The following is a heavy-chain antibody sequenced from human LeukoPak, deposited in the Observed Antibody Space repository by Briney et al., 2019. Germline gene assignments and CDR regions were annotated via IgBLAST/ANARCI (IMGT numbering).Heavy chain of an antibody. CDR3: ARSLGGGNLVAWFDP. J-gene: IGHJ5*02. V-gene: IGHV1-3*01. CDR1: GYTFTTYA. Sequence: ASVTVSFKASGYTFTTYAMHWVRQAPGQRLEWMGWINAGNGNTKYSQKFQGRVTITRDTSASTAYMELSSLRSEDTAVYYCARSLGGGNLVAWFDPWGQGTLVTVSS. CDR2: INAGNGNT. D-gene: IGHD4-23*01.